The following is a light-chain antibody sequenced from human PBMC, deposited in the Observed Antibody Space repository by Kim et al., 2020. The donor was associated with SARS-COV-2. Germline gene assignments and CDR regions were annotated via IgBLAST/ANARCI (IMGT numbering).Light chain of an antibody. V-gene: IGKV1-5*03. CDR1: QSITSW. CDR2: KAS. CDR3: QQYAIYST. J-gene: IGKJ1*01. Sequence: SASVGDRVPITCRASQSITSWLSWYQQKPRKAPKLLIYKASTLESGVPSRFSGSGSGTLFTLTINSLQPDDFATYYCQQYAIYSTFGQGTKVDIK.